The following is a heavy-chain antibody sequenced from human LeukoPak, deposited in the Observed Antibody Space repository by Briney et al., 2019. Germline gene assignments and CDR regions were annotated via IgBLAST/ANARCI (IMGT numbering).Heavy chain of an antibody. J-gene: IGHJ4*02. D-gene: IGHD6-19*01. CDR1: GFTFDGYA. Sequence: SGGSLRLSCAASGFTFDGYAMTWVRQAPGKGLEWVSTVSASGAGTYFADSVKGRFTISRDNSKNTLYLQMNYLRAEDTAVYYCANNGGVAVAGSFDNWGQGTLVTVSS. CDR3: ANNGGVAVAGSFDN. CDR2: VSASGAGT. V-gene: IGHV3-23*01.